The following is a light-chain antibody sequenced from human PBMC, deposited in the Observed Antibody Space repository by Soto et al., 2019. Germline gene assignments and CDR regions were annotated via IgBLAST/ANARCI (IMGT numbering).Light chain of an antibody. CDR2: WAS. CDR3: QQYYTTPLT. V-gene: IGKV4-1*01. J-gene: IGKJ4*01. CDR1: QSVLFNSNNKNY. Sequence: DIVMTQSPDYLSVSLGETATINCKSSQSVLFNSNNKNYLAWYQQKAGQSPRLLLYWASAREVGVPDRFSGSGSGTDFTLTITSLQAEEVAVYYCQQYYTTPLTFGGGTKVELK.